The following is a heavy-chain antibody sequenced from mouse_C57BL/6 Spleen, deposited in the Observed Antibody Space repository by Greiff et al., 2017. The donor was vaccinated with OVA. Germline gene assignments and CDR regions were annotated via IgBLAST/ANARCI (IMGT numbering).Heavy chain of an antibody. CDR1: GFIFSDYG. CDR2: ISSGSSTI. Sequence: EVQLVESGGGLVKPGGSLKLSCAASGFIFSDYGMHWVRQAPEKGLEWVAYISSGSSTIYYADTVKGRFTISRDNAKNTLFLQMTSLRSEDTAMYYCARALRDYWGQGTTLTVSS. V-gene: IGHV5-17*01. CDR3: ARALRDY. J-gene: IGHJ2*01. D-gene: IGHD1-1*01.